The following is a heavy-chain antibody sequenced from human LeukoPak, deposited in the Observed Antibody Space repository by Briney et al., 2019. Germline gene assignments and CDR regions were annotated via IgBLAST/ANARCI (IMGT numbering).Heavy chain of an antibody. D-gene: IGHD2-2*02. V-gene: IGHV1-18*01. CDR2: ISVYNGNT. J-gene: IGHJ4*02. CDR1: GYTFPNFG. Sequence: GASVTVSCKASGYTFPNFGITWVRQAPGPGLEGMGWISVYNGNTTYAQNLQGRVTLTTDTSTSTAYMALRSLRSDDTALYYCARTRSSSSCYMVHGGQGPLVTVSS. CDR3: ARTRSSSSCYMVH.